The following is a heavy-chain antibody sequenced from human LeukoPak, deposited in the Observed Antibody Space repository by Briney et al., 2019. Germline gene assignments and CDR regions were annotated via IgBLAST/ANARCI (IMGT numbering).Heavy chain of an antibody. D-gene: IGHD1-26*01. CDR2: ISSYNGNT. J-gene: IGHJ4*02. V-gene: IGHV1-18*01. CDR3: ASGGGIDY. Sequence: ASVKVSCKASGYTFASYDISWVRPPPGQGLEWMGWISSYNGNTNYAQKLQGRVSITTDTSTSTAYLEMMSLRSGDTAVYYCASGGGIDYWGQGTLVTVSS. CDR1: GYTFASYD.